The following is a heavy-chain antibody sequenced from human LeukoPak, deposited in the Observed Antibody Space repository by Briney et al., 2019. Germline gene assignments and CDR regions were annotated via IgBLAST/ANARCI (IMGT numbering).Heavy chain of an antibody. V-gene: IGHV1-2*02. D-gene: IGHD6-13*01. CDR1: GYSSTGYY. CDR2: INPNSGDT. Sequence: VASVKVSCKASGYSSTGYYMHWVRQAPGQGLEWMGWINPNSGDTNYTQKFQGRVTMTRDTSISTAYMELSSLRSDDTAVYYCARNHIASFDYWGQGTLVTVSS. J-gene: IGHJ4*02. CDR3: ARNHIASFDY.